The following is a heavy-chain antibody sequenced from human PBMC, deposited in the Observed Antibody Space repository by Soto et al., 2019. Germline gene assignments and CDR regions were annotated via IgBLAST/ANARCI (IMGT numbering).Heavy chain of an antibody. V-gene: IGHV3-23*01. D-gene: IGHD6-19*01. CDR2: ISGSGGST. J-gene: IGHJ4*02. CDR1: GFTFSSYA. Sequence: EVQLLESGGGLVQPGGSLRLSCAASGFTFSSYAMSCVRQAPGKGLEWVSTISGSGGSTYYADSVKGRFTISRDNSKHTLYLQMNSRRAEDTAVYYCAKGSSGWYERFDYWGQGTLVTVSS. CDR3: AKGSSGWYERFDY.